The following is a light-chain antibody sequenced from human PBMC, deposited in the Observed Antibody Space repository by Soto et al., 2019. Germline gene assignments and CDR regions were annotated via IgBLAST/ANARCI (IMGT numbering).Light chain of an antibody. Sequence: EIVMTQSPATLCVVPGVRATLSCRASQSVSSKLAWYQHKPGQAPRLLTYGASTRATGIPARFSGSGSGTDFTLTISTLQPEDFVVYYCQQYDNGPPTFGQGTKVEIK. V-gene: IGKV3-15*01. J-gene: IGKJ1*01. CDR1: QSVSSK. CDR2: GAS. CDR3: QQYDNGPPT.